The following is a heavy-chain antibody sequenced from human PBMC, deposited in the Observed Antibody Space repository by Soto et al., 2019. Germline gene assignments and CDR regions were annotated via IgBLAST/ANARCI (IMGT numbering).Heavy chain of an antibody. CDR1: GGSISSYY. J-gene: IGHJ5*02. Sequence: LSLTCTVSGGSISSYYWSWIRQPPGKGLEWIGYIYYSGSTNYNPSLKSRVTISVDTSKNQFSLKLSSVTAADTAVYYCARDDSSSWGWFDPWGQGTLVTVSS. CDR2: IYYSGST. CDR3: ARDDSSSWGWFDP. D-gene: IGHD6-13*01. V-gene: IGHV4-59*01.